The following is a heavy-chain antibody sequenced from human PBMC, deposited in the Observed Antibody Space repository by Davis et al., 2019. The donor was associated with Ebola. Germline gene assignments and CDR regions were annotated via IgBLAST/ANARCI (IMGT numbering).Heavy chain of an antibody. CDR2: ISYDGSNK. Sequence: PGGSLRLSCAASGFTFSSYGMHWVRQAPGKGLEWVALISYDGSNKYYADSVKGRFTISRDNSKNTLYLQMNSLRADDTAVYSCAKTGEGVGASNMDVWGKGTTVTVSS. J-gene: IGHJ6*04. V-gene: IGHV3-30*18. D-gene: IGHD1-26*01. CDR1: GFTFSSYG. CDR3: AKTGEGVGASNMDV.